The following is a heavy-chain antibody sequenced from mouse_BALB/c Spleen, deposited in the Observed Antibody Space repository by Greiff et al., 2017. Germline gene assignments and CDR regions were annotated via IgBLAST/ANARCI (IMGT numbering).Heavy chain of an antibody. CDR3: ARYRYDAFDY. Sequence: EVKLEESGGGLVKPGGSLKLSCAASGFTFSSYTMSWVRQTPEKRLEWVATISSGGGNTYYPDSVKGRFTISRDNAKNNLYLQMSSLRSEDTALYYCARYRYDAFDYWGQGTTLTVSS. D-gene: IGHD2-14*01. CDR2: ISSGGGNT. CDR1: GFTFSSYT. J-gene: IGHJ2*01. V-gene: IGHV5-9*03.